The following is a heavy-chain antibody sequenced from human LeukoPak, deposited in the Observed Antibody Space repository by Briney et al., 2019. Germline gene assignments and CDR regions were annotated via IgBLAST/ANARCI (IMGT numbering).Heavy chain of an antibody. J-gene: IGHJ6*02. Sequence: GGSLRLSCAASGFTFSSYGMHWVRQAPGKGLGWVAVISYDGSNKYYADSVKGRFTISRDNSKNTLYLQMNSLRAEDTAVYYCAKDYGLMGELPTRYYYYGMDVWGQGTTVTVSS. CDR3: AKDYGLMGELPTRYYYYGMDV. D-gene: IGHD1-26*01. V-gene: IGHV3-30*18. CDR1: GFTFSSYG. CDR2: ISYDGSNK.